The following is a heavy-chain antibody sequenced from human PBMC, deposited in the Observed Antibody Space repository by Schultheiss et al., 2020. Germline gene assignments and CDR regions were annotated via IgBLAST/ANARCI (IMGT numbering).Heavy chain of an antibody. CDR2: IWYDGSNK. D-gene: IGHD3-16*01. CDR1: GFTFSSYV. V-gene: IGHV3-33*01. J-gene: IGHJ4*02. Sequence: GGSLRLSCAASGFTFSSYVMHWVRQAPGKGLEWVAVIWYDGSNKYYADSVKGRFTISRDNSKNTLYLQMNSLRAEDTAVYYCARGGRGGSRKGFDYWGQGTRVNGYS. CDR3: ARGGRGGSRKGFDY.